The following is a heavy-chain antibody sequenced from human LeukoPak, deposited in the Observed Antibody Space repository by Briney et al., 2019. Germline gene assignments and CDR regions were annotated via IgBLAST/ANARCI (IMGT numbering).Heavy chain of an antibody. Sequence: GGSLRLSCAASGFTFDDYAMHWVRQAPGKGLEWVSGISWNSGSIGYADSVKGRFTISRDNAKNSLYLQMNSLRAEDTAVYYCVRSTVTLDDALDYWGQGTLVTVSS. CDR1: GFTFDDYA. J-gene: IGHJ4*02. D-gene: IGHD4-17*01. V-gene: IGHV3-9*01. CDR2: ISWNSGSI. CDR3: VRSTVTLDDALDY.